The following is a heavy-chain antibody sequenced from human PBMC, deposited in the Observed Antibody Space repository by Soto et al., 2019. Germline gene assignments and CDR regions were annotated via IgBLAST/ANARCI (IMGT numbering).Heavy chain of an antibody. CDR2: ISYDGSNK. CDR1: GFTFSSYV. J-gene: IGHJ4*02. CDR3: AKESTPWISSGSPFDY. D-gene: IGHD3-22*01. Sequence: QVQLVESGGGVVQPGRSPRLSCAASGFTFSSYVMHWVRQAPGKGLEWVALISYDGSNKYYADSVKGRFTISRDNSKNTLYLQMNSLRTEDTAVYYCAKESTPWISSGSPFDYWGQGTLVTVSS. V-gene: IGHV3-30*18.